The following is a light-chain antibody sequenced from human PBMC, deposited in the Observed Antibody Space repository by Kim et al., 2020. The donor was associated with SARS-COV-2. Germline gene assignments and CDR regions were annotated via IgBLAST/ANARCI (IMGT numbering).Light chain of an antibody. CDR3: AVWDGSLSGKV. CDR2: RNN. V-gene: IGLV1-47*01. Sequence: GQRVTISCSGGTSNRGRYDVCWYPPLPGTTPKLLIYRNNRRPSGVPDRCSGSKSGTSASLAISGLRSEDEADYYCAVWDGSLSGKVFGGGTQLTVL. J-gene: IGLJ3*02. CDR1: TSNRGRYD.